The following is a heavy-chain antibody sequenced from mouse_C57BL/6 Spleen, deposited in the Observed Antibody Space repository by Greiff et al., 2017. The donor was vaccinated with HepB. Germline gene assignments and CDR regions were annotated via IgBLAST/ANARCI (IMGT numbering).Heavy chain of an antibody. CDR1: GYTFTDYY. CDR3: ARRNDEAWFAY. CDR2: INPNNGGT. Sequence: EVQLQQSGPELVKPGASVKISCKASGYTFTDYYMNWVKQSHGKSLEWIGDINPNNGGTSYNQKFKGKATLTVDKSSSTAYMELRSLTSEDSAVYYCARRNDEAWFAYWGQGTLVTVSA. J-gene: IGHJ3*01. V-gene: IGHV1-26*01. D-gene: IGHD2-12*01.